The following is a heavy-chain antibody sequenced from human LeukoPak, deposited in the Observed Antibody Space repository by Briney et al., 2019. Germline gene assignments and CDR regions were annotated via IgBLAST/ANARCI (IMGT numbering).Heavy chain of an antibody. J-gene: IGHJ3*02. D-gene: IGHD3-10*01. CDR2: IYHSGST. V-gene: IGHV4-30-2*01. CDR1: GGSISSGGYS. CDR3: ARVTTMVWGVIAVSRAFDI. Sequence: PSETLSLTCAVSGGSISSGGYSWSWIRQPPGKGLEWIGYIYHSGSTYYNPSLKSRVTISVDRSKNQFSLKLSSVTAADTAVYYCARVTTMVWGVIAVSRAFDIWGQGTMVTVSS.